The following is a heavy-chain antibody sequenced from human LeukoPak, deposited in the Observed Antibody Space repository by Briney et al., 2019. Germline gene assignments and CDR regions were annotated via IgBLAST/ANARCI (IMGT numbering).Heavy chain of an antibody. CDR2: ISYDASKN. V-gene: IGHV3-30*01. CDR3: ARDSARYGDHGYFQH. CDR1: GFTFSSYA. J-gene: IGHJ1*01. Sequence: GALRLSCAASGFTFSSYAMHWVRQAPGKGLEWVAVISYDASKNYYADSVKGRFTISRDNSKNTLYLQMNSLRAEDTAVYYCARDSARYGDHGYFQHWGRAPWSPSPQ. D-gene: IGHD4-17*01.